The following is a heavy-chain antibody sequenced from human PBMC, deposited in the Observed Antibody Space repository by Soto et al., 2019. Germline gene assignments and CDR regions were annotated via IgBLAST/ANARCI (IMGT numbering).Heavy chain of an antibody. CDR2: ISGDSGNT. V-gene: IGHV1-3*01. Sequence: ASVKVSCKASGYMFTKSAMHWVRQAPGQRLEWMGWISGDSGNTKYSPKLQDRVTITRDTSASTAYMELSSLRSEDTALYYCAIDVVAAGNFHFDYWGQGTLVTVSS. CDR3: AIDVVAAGNFHFDY. J-gene: IGHJ4*03. D-gene: IGHD6-19*01. CDR1: GYMFTKSA.